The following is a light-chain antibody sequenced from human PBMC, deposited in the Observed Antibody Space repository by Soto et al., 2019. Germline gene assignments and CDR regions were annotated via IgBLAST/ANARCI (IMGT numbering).Light chain of an antibody. V-gene: IGKV1-6*01. Sequence: AIQVTQSSSSLSASVGDRVTITCRASQGIRNDLGWYQQKPGKAPKLLIYAASTLQSGVPSRFSGSGSGTDFTLTISCLQSEDFATYYCQQSYSDPLVAFGGGTKVDI. CDR1: QGIRND. J-gene: IGKJ4*01. CDR2: AAS. CDR3: QQSYSDPLVA.